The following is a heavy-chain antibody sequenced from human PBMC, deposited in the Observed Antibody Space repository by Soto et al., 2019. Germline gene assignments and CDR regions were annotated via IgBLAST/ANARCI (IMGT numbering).Heavy chain of an antibody. CDR1: GFTFSSYG. V-gene: IGHV3-30*18. CDR2: ISYDGSNK. D-gene: IGHD2-15*01. J-gene: IGHJ4*02. Sequence: GGSLRLSCAASGFTFSSYGMHWVRQAPGKGLEWVAVISYDGSNKYYADSVKGRFTISRDNSKNTLYLQMNSLRAEDTAVYYCAKDKRHCSGGSCSYGDYWGQGTLVTVSS. CDR3: AKDKRHCSGGSCSYGDY.